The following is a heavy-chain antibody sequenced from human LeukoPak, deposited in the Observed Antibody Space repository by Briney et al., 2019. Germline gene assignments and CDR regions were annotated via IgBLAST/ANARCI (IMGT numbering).Heavy chain of an antibody. D-gene: IGHD2-15*01. V-gene: IGHV3-21*01. CDR1: GFTFSSYS. J-gene: IGHJ4*02. CDR2: ISSSSSYI. CDR3: ASCSGGSCYFAPLDY. Sequence: GGSLRLSCAASGFTFSSYSMNWVRQAPGKGLEWVSSISSSSSYIYYADSVKGRFTISRDSAKNSLYPQMNSLRAEDTAVYYCASCSGGSCYFAPLDYWGQGTLVTVSS.